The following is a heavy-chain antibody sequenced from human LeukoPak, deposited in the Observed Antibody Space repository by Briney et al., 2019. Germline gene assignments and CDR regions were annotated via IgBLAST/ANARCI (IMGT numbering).Heavy chain of an antibody. J-gene: IGHJ3*01. CDR1: GYTLIELS. Sequence: RASVKVSCKVSGYTLIELSMNWVRQAPGKRLEWMGGFDPEDGETIYAQKFQGRVTMTEDTSTNTVYMELSSLRSEDTAVYYCATPASNYVWGGAFDVWGQGTRVTVSS. D-gene: IGHD3-16*01. V-gene: IGHV1-24*01. CDR2: FDPEDGET. CDR3: ATPASNYVWGGAFDV.